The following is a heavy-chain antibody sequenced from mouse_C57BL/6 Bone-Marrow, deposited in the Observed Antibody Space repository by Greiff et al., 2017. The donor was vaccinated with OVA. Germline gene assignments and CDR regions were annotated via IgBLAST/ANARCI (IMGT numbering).Heavy chain of an antibody. CDR1: GYTFTSYW. CDR3: ARAGTVVADVGY. J-gene: IGHJ2*01. D-gene: IGHD1-1*01. V-gene: IGHV1-53*01. CDR2: LNPSNGGT. Sequence: QVQLQQPGTELVKPGASVKLSCKASGYTFTSYWMPWVKQRPGQGLEWIGNLNPSNGGTNYNEKFKSKATLTVDTSSSTAHMPLSSLTSEDAAVYCCARAGTVVADVGYWGQGTTLTVSS.